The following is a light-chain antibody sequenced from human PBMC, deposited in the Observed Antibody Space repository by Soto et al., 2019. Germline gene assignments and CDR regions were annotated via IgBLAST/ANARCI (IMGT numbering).Light chain of an antibody. J-gene: IGLJ1*01. CDR1: ISDVGGYNY. CDR3: ASYTSSSSYV. CDR2: EVS. Sequence: QSLLAQPGSVCGSPGQSITISCTGTISDVGGYNYVSWYQQHPGKAPKLMIYEVSNRPSGVSNRFSGSKSGNTASLTISGLQAEDEADYYCASYTSSSSYVFGTGTKVTVL. V-gene: IGLV2-14*01.